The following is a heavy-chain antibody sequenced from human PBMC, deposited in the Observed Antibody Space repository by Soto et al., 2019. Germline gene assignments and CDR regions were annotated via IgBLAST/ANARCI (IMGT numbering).Heavy chain of an antibody. CDR2: INHSGST. CDR1: GGSFSGYY. J-gene: IGHJ4*02. D-gene: IGHD3-22*01. V-gene: IGHV4-34*01. Sequence: PSETLSLTCAVYGGSFSGYYWSWIRQPPGKGLEWIGEINHSGSTNYNPSLKSRVTISVDTSKNQFSLKLSSVTAADTAVYYCARGLMSSGDFSGQGTLVTVSS. CDR3: ARGLMSSGDF.